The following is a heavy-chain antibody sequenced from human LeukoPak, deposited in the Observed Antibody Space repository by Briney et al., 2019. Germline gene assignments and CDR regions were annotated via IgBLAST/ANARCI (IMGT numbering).Heavy chain of an antibody. J-gene: IGHJ2*01. V-gene: IGHV4-34*01. Sequence: SETLSLTCAVYGGSFSGYYWSWIRQPPGKGLEWIGEINHSGSTNYNPSLKSRVTISVDTSRNQFSLKLSSVTAADTAVYYCARGDTAPRPGRYFDLWGRGTLVTVSS. CDR2: INHSGST. CDR3: ARGDTAPRPGRYFDL. D-gene: IGHD2-2*02. CDR1: GGSFSGYY.